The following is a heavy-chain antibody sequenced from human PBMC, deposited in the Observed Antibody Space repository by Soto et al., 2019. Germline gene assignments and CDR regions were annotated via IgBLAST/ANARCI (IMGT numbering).Heavy chain of an antibody. CDR1: GGTFSSYA. Sequence: SVKVSCKASGGTFSSYAISWVRQAPGQGLEWMGGIIPIFGTANYAQKFQGRVTITADKSTSTAYMELSSLRSEDTAVYYCAGGCLSSGPCYYYGMDVWGQGTTVTVSS. CDR3: AGGCLSSGPCYYYGMDV. J-gene: IGHJ6*02. V-gene: IGHV1-69*06. CDR2: IIPIFGTA. D-gene: IGHD3-10*01.